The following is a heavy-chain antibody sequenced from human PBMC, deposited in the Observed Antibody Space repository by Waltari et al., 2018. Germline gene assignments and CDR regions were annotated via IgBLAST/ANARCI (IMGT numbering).Heavy chain of an antibody. J-gene: IGHJ3*02. Sequence: QVQLQESGPGLVKPSETLSLTCAVSGYSISSGYYWGWIRQPPGQGLEWIGSIYHSGSTYYNPSLKSRVTISVDTSKNQFSLKLSSVTAADTAVYYCARAPRPARGSSHGGAFDIWGQGTMVTVSS. CDR3: ARAPRPARGSSHGGAFDI. V-gene: IGHV4-38-2*01. CDR1: GYSISSGYY. D-gene: IGHD1-26*01. CDR2: IYHSGST.